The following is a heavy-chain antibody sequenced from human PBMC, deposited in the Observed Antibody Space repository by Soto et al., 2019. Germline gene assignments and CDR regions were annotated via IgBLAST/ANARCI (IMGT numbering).Heavy chain of an antibody. CDR2: IWYDGSNK. CDR1: GFTFSSYG. D-gene: IGHD2-15*01. Sequence: SLKISCAASGFTFSSYGMHWVRQAPGKGLEWVAVIWYDGSNKYYADSVKGRFTISRDNSKNTLYLQMNSLRAEDTAVYYCARDSPLYCRGGSCYVFDYWGQGTLVTVSS. CDR3: ARDSPLYCRGGSCYVFDY. V-gene: IGHV3-33*01. J-gene: IGHJ4*02.